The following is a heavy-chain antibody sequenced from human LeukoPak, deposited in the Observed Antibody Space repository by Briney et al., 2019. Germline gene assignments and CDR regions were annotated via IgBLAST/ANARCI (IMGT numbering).Heavy chain of an antibody. V-gene: IGHV3-48*03. Sequence: PGGSLRLSCATSGFTFSSYEMNWVRQAPGKGLEWVSYISPSGSTIYYTDSVKGRFTLSTDNAKNSLYLQMNSLRAEDTAVYYCGRGGYCSGGTCYRFNAFDIWGQGTTVTVSS. CDR3: GRGGYCSGGTCYRFNAFDI. CDR1: GFTFSSYE. CDR2: ISPSGSTI. D-gene: IGHD2-15*01. J-gene: IGHJ3*02.